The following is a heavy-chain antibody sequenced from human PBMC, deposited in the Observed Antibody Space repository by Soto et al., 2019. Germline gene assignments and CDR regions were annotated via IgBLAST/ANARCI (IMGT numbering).Heavy chain of an antibody. CDR1: GYTFTNYD. V-gene: IGHV1-8*01. CDR2: MNPNSGNT. D-gene: IGHD4-17*01. J-gene: IGHJ5*02. Sequence: QVQLVQSGAEVKKPGASLKVSCQASGYTFTNYDINWVRQATGQGLEWMGWMNPNSGNTGYAQKFQGRVTMTRNTSISTAYMDLSSLRSDDTAVYYCARGRYGNYGGYYWFDPWGQGTLVTVSS. CDR3: ARGRYGNYGGYYWFDP.